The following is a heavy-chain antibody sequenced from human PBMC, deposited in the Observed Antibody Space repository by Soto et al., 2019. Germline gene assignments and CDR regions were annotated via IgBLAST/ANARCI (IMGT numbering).Heavy chain of an antibody. D-gene: IGHD2-2*01. J-gene: IGHJ6*03. CDR2: ISSSSSTI. V-gene: IGHV3-48*01. Sequence: GGSLRLSCAASGFTFSSYSMNWVRQAPGKGLEWVSYISSSSSTIYYADSVKGRFTISRDNAKNSLYLQMNSLRAEDTAVYYCARETVVVPAAIYYYYYYMDVWGKGTTVTVSS. CDR3: ARETVVVPAAIYYYYYYMDV. CDR1: GFTFSSYS.